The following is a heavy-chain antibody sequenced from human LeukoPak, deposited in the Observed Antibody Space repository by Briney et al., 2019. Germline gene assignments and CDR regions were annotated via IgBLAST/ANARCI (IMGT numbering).Heavy chain of an antibody. D-gene: IGHD3-9*01. CDR3: VRGAWLAYCMDV. CDR1: GFTFNSYW. J-gene: IGHJ6*03. CDR2: INTDGSRT. V-gene: IGHV3-74*01. Sequence: GGSLRLSCAASGFTFNSYWIHWVRQAPGKGLVWVSRINTDGSRTNYADSVKGRFAISRDDAKNTVHLQMYSLGAEDSAVYYCVRGAWLAYCMDVWGKGTTVTVSS.